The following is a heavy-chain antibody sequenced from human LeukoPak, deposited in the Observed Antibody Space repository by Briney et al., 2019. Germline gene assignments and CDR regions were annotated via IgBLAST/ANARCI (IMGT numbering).Heavy chain of an antibody. CDR3: ARGRMKAATPEDY. D-gene: IGHD2-15*01. CDR1: GYTFTGYY. V-gene: IGHV1-2*02. J-gene: IGHJ4*02. CDR2: INPNSGGT. Sequence: ASVKRSCKASGYTFTGYYMHWVREAPGQGLEWMGWINPNSGGTNYAQKFQGRVTMTRDTSISTAYMELSRLRSDDTAVYYCARGRMKAATPEDYWGQGTLVTVSS.